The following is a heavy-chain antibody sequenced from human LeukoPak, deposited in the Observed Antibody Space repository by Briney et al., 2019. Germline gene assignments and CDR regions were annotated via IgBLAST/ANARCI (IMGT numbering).Heavy chain of an antibody. CDR2: IKPDGSEK. CDR3: ARDGCTSTSCYTRGDV. V-gene: IGHV3-7*01. CDR1: GITFSSNW. Sequence: GGSLRLSCAAAGITFSSNWMSWVRQAPGKGLEWVANIKPDGSEKYYVDSMKGRFTISRDNAKNSLYLQMNSLRAEDSAVYYCARDGCTSTSCYTRGDVWGKGTMVTVSS. D-gene: IGHD2-2*02. J-gene: IGHJ6*03.